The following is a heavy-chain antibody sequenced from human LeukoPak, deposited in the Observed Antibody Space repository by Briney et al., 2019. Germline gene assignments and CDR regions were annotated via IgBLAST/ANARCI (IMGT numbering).Heavy chain of an antibody. J-gene: IGHJ4*02. CDR3: SRGRGCSSTFCYPDY. D-gene: IGHD2-2*01. V-gene: IGHV3-21*01. CDR1: GFTFSSYS. Sequence: GWSLRLSCAASGFTFSSYSMNWVRQAPGKGLAWVSSVSPSSNYVYYADSVKGRFSISRDNAKNSLYLQMNSLRAEDTAVYYCSRGRGCSSTFCYPDYWGQGTLVTVSS. CDR2: VSPSSNYV.